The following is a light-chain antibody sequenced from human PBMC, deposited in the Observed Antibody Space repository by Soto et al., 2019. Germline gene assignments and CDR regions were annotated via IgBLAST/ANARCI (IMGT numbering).Light chain of an antibody. Sequence: QSALTQPASVSGSPGQSITISCTGTSSDVGGYNYVSWYQQHPAKAPKLMIYDVSNRPSGVSNRFSGSKSGNTASLTISGLQAEDEADYYCSSYTSSLPYVFGTRTKVTVL. V-gene: IGLV2-14*01. J-gene: IGLJ1*01. CDR1: SSDVGGYNY. CDR3: SSYTSSLPYV. CDR2: DVS.